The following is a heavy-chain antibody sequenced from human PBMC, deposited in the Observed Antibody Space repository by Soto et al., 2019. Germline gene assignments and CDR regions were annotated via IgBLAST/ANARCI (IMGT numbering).Heavy chain of an antibody. V-gene: IGHV1-18*01. CDR1: DYTFTSYG. D-gene: IGHD4-17*01. CDR2: ISAYNGNT. CDR3: ASAADYGDYNDAFDI. J-gene: IGHJ3*02. Sequence: QVQLVQSGAEVKKPGASVKVSCKASDYTFTSYGISWVRQAPGQGLEWMGWISAYNGNTNYAQKLQGRVTMTTDTSTSTAYMELRSLRSDDTAVYYCASAADYGDYNDAFDIWGQGTMVTVSS.